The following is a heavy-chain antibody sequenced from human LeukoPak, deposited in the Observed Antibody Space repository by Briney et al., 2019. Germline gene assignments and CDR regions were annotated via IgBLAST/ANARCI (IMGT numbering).Heavy chain of an antibody. D-gene: IGHD3-10*01. J-gene: IGHJ4*02. CDR3: ARKRSGTYAPDY. V-gene: IGHV3-21*01. Sequence: KPGGSLRLSCAASGFTFSSYAMSWVRQAPGKGLEWVSHISGSSIYTKHADSVKGRFTISRDNAKNSLYLQMNSLRDEDTAVYYCARKRSGTYAPDYWGQGTLVTVSS. CDR2: ISGSSIYT. CDR1: GFTFSSYA.